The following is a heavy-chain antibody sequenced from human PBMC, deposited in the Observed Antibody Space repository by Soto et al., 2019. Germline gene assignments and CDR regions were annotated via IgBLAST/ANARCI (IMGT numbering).Heavy chain of an antibody. Sequence: SETLSLTCTVSGVSISSYCWSWIRQPPGKGLEWIGYIYYSGSTNYNPSLKSRVTISVDTSKNQFSLKLSSVTAADTAVYYCARVPPMDAFDIWGQGTMVTVSS. CDR1: GVSISSYC. V-gene: IGHV4-59*01. CDR3: ARVPPMDAFDI. J-gene: IGHJ3*02. CDR2: IYYSGST.